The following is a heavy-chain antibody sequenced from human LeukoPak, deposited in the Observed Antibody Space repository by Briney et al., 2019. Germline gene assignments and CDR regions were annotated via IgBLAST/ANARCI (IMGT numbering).Heavy chain of an antibody. V-gene: IGHV4-34*01. CDR2: INHSGST. CDR1: GGSFSGYY. J-gene: IGHJ4*02. D-gene: IGHD6-13*01. Sequence: SETLSLTCAVYGGSFSGYYWSWIRQPPGKGLEWIGEINHSGSTNYNPSLKSRVTISVDTSKNQFSLKLSSVTAADTAVYYCARVRIADRSGGHDYWGQGTLVTVSS. CDR3: ARVRIADRSGGHDY.